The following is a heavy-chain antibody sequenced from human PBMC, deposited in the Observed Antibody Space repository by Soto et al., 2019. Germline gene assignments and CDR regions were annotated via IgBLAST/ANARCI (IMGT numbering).Heavy chain of an antibody. CDR3: ARDLRGQWLVNLYYFDY. V-gene: IGHV1-18*01. CDR1: GYTFTSYG. D-gene: IGHD6-19*01. CDR2: ISAYNGNT. Sequence: ASVKVSCKASGYTFTSYGISWVRQAPGQGLEWMGWISAYNGNTNYAQKLQGRVTMTTDTSTSTAYMELRSLRSDDTAVYYCARDLRGQWLVNLYYFDYWGQGTLVTVSS. J-gene: IGHJ4*02.